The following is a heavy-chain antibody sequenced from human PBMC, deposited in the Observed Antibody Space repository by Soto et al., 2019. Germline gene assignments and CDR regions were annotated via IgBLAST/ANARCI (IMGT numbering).Heavy chain of an antibody. CDR3: ARDHDIAVAVNGGGYYFDY. D-gene: IGHD6-19*01. Sequence: LRLSCAASGFTFSDYYMSWIRQAPGKGLEWVSYISSSSSYTNYADSVKGRFTISRDNAKNSLYLQMNSLRAEDTAVYYCARDHDIAVAVNGGGYYFDYWGQGTLVTVSS. CDR2: ISSSSSYT. CDR1: GFTFSDYY. V-gene: IGHV3-11*06. J-gene: IGHJ4*02.